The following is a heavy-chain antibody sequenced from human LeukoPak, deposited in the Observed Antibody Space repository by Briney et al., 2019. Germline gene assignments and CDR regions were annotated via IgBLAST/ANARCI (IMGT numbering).Heavy chain of an antibody. Sequence: SGGSLRLSCAASGFTFSSYEMNWVRQAPGKGLEWVSYISSSGSTIYYADSVKGRFTISRDNAKNSLYLQMNSLRAEDTAVYYCAIYGSGSYGLKWGQGTLVTVSS. J-gene: IGHJ4*02. D-gene: IGHD3-10*01. CDR2: ISSSGSTI. V-gene: IGHV3-48*03. CDR3: AIYGSGSYGLK. CDR1: GFTFSSYE.